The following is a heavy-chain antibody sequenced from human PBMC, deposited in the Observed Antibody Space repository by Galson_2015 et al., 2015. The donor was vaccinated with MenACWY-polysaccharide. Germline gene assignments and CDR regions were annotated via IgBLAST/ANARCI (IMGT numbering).Heavy chain of an antibody. CDR2: IQYDGSNK. V-gene: IGHV3-33*08. CDR3: AREGSRIVFHAFDI. Sequence: SLRLSCAASGFALSNFGMSWVRQAPGKGLEWVAVIQYDGSNKEYADSVKGRFTISRGNSKNTVFLEMNTLGVEDTAVYYCAREGSRIVFHAFDIWGQGTMVTVSS. J-gene: IGHJ3*02. D-gene: IGHD2-2*01. CDR1: GFALSNFG.